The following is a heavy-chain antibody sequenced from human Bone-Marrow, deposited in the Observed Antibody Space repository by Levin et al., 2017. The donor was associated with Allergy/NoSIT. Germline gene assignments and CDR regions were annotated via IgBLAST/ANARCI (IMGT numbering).Heavy chain of an antibody. CDR1: GFTFSNYA. D-gene: IGHD6-13*01. J-gene: IGHJ2*01. CDR3: ARDHYSSSWYIDL. Sequence: PGGSLRLSCAGSGFTFSNYAMHWVRQAPGKGLEWVALILYDGTNKYYADSVKGRFIVSRDSSKNTLYLQMKSLRPEDTAVYYCARDHYSSSWYIDLWGRGTLVTVSS. CDR2: ILYDGTNK. V-gene: IGHV3-30-3*01.